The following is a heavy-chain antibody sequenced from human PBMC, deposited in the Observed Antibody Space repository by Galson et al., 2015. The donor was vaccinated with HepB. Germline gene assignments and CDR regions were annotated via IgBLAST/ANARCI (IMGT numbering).Heavy chain of an antibody. CDR2: ISSSSSYI. D-gene: IGHD6-13*01. CDR1: GFTFSSYS. CDR3: AASIAAAGNFYDYYYMDV. Sequence: SLRLSCAASGFTFSSYSINWVRQAPGKGLEWVSSISSSSSYIYYADSVKGRFTISRDNAKNSLYLQMSSLRAEDTAVYYCAASIAAAGNFYDYYYMDVWGKGTTVTVSS. J-gene: IGHJ6*03. V-gene: IGHV3-21*01.